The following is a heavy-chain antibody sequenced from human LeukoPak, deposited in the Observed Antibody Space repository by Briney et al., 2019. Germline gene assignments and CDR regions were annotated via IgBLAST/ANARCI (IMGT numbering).Heavy chain of an antibody. CDR1: GFTFNSYA. CDR3: AKEGGIAAVQYQFDY. V-gene: IGHV3-23*01. Sequence: GGSLRLSCAASGFTFNSYAMSWVRQAPGKGLEWVSTISGSGGSSYYADSVKGRFTISRDNSKNTLYLQMNSLRAEDTAVYYCAKEGGIAAVQYQFDYWGQGTLVTVPS. J-gene: IGHJ4*02. D-gene: IGHD6-13*01. CDR2: ISGSGGSS.